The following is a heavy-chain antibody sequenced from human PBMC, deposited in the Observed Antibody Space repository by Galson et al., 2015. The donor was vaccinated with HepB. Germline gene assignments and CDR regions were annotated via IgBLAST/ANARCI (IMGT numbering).Heavy chain of an antibody. D-gene: IGHD3-3*01. J-gene: IGHJ3*02. CDR2: ISSDGFNK. CDR3: AKRVDAHYNFWSGYPDI. CDR1: GFISTNHG. Sequence: SLRLSCAASGFISTNHGIHWFRQAPGKGLEWVADISSDGFNKNYADSVKGRFTTSRDNSKTTVYLQMNSLRADDTAIYYCAKRVDAHYNFWSGYPDIWGQGTMVIVSS. V-gene: IGHV3-30*18.